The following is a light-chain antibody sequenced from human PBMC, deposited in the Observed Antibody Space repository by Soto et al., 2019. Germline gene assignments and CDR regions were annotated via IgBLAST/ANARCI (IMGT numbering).Light chain of an antibody. CDR2: GNS. CDR1: SSNIGAGYD. V-gene: IGLV1-40*01. Sequence: QSVLTQPPSVSGAPGQRVTISCTGTSSNIGAGYDVHWYQQLPGTAPKLLIYGNSNRPSGVPDRFSGSKSGTSASLAITGLQAEDEAAYYCSSYADSDTVVFGEGTKLTVL. J-gene: IGLJ2*01. CDR3: SSYADSDTVV.